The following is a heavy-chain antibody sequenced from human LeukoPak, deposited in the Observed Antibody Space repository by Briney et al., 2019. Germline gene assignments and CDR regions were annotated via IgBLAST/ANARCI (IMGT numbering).Heavy chain of an antibody. CDR3: ARAMAARPFDY. D-gene: IGHD6-6*01. CDR2: IYNSGTI. J-gene: IGHJ4*02. V-gene: IGHV4-59*11. Sequence: SETLSLTCTVSGVSISSHYWSWIRQPPGKGLEWIGYIYNSGTIIYNPSLKSRVTISVDTSKNQFSLKLSSVTAADTAVYYCARAMAARPFDYWGQGTLVTVSS. CDR1: GVSISSHY.